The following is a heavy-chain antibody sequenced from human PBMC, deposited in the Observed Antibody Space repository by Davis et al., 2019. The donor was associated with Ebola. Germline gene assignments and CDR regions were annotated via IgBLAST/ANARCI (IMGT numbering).Heavy chain of an antibody. Sequence: PGGSLRLSCSASGFTFSDYAMTWVRQAPGRGLEWVASIKQDGSEKYHVDSVRGRFTISRDNAKNSLYLQMNSLRAEDTDVYYCAKGDNSGWYGVDYWGQGTLVTVSS. CDR2: IKQDGSEK. D-gene: IGHD6-19*01. CDR3: AKGDNSGWYGVDY. V-gene: IGHV3-7*01. J-gene: IGHJ4*02. CDR1: GFTFSDYA.